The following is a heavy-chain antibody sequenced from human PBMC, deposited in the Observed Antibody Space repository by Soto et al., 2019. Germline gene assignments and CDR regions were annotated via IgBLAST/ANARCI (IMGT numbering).Heavy chain of an antibody. J-gene: IGHJ6*02. CDR3: ARHEATYYNFYGMDV. CDR2: IHPGESDT. Sequence: WVRQMPGKGLEWMGSIHPGESDTRYSPSFQGQVTISADRSITTAYLQWSSLKASDTAMYYCARHEATYYNFYGMDVWGQGTTVTVSS. V-gene: IGHV5-51*01.